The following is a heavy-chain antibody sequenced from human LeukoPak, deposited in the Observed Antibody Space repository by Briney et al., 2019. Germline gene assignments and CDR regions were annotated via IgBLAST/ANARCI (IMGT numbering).Heavy chain of an antibody. CDR2: IHYRGSI. D-gene: IGHD1-26*01. Sequence: SETLSLTCSVSGGSIVTSSYYWGWIRQPPGKGLDWIASIHYRGSIYYNPSLKSRVTMAVDTSKSQVSLRLTSVTAADTAVYYCARGPYSGSAKGAFDIWGQGTMVPVSS. CDR1: GGSIVTSSYY. V-gene: IGHV4-39*01. J-gene: IGHJ3*02. CDR3: ARGPYSGSAKGAFDI.